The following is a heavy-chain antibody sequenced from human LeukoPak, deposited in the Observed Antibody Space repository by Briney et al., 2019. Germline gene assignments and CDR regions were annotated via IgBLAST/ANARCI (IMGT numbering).Heavy chain of an antibody. J-gene: IGHJ4*02. CDR1: GYTFTIYY. V-gene: IGHV1-18*04. Sequence: ASVKVSCKASGYTFTIYYVHWVRQAPGQGLEWVAWISAYNGNTNYAQKFQGRVTMTTDTSTTTAYMELRSLRSDDTAVYYCARGGYSYGYMGYFDYWGQGTLVTVSS. CDR3: ARGGYSYGYMGYFDY. CDR2: ISAYNGNT. D-gene: IGHD5-18*01.